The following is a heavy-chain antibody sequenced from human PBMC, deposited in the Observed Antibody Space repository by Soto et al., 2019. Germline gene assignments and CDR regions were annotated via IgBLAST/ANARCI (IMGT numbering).Heavy chain of an antibody. D-gene: IGHD2-21*02. V-gene: IGHV2-5*02. Sequence: QITLKESGPTLVKPTQTLTLTCSVSGFSLNTGGLGVGWIRQPPGKALEWLALIYWDDDKRYSPSLRNRLSTSKDTSNILVVCTMTNIDPVDTATYYCIHSRCGGDCLRSYSSHYYYGLDVWGQGTTVTVSS. CDR3: IHSRCGGDCLRSYSSHYYYGLDV. CDR2: IYWDDDK. CDR1: GFSLNTGGLG. J-gene: IGHJ6*02.